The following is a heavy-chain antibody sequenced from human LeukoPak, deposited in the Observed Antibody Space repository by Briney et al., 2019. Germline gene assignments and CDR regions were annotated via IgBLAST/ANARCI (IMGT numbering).Heavy chain of an antibody. CDR3: ARDLRGTTGSTTFYYYYYMDV. CDR1: GGSISSSSYY. D-gene: IGHD3-9*01. J-gene: IGHJ6*03. V-gene: IGHV4-39*07. CDR2: IYYSGST. Sequence: SETLSLTCTVSGGSISSSSYYWGWIRQPPGKGLEWIGSIYYSGSTYYNPSLKSRVTISVDTSKNQFSLKLSSVTAADTAVYYCARDLRGTTGSTTFYYYYYMDVWGKGTTVTISS.